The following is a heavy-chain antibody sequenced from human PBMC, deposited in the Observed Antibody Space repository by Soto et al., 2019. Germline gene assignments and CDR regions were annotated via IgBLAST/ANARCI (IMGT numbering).Heavy chain of an antibody. CDR3: ARGSYDILTGHLAPMDV. CDR1: GYTFTGYY. Sequence: ASVKVSCKASGYTFTGYYMHWVRQAPGQGLEWIGWINPNSGGTNSAQKFQGWVTMTRDTSINTAYVELSRLRSDDTAVYYCARGSYDILTGHLAPMDVWGQGTKVTVSS. J-gene: IGHJ6*02. V-gene: IGHV1-2*04. CDR2: INPNSGGT. D-gene: IGHD3-9*01.